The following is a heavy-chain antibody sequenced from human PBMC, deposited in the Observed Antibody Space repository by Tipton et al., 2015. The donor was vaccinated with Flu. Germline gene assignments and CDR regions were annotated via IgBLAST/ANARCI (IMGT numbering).Heavy chain of an antibody. V-gene: IGHV4-34*01. CDR2: INHAGAT. Sequence: TLSLTCAVYGGSFSDHYWTWIGQPPGKGLEWIGEINHAGATNCNPSLKSRVTISTDTSKNQFSLKVTSLTAADTAVYYCARGSGYANAYLDSWGRGTLVTVSS. CDR1: GGSFSDHY. D-gene: IGHD5-12*01. CDR3: ARGSGYANAYLDS. J-gene: IGHJ4*02.